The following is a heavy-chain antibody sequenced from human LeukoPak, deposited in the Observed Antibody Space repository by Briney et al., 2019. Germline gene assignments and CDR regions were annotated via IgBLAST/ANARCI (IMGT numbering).Heavy chain of an antibody. Sequence: PGGSLRLSCAASGFTFSSYAMSWVSQAPGKGLEWVSSISASGGSTYYADSVKGRFAISRDNSKNTLYLQMNSLRAEDTAVYYCAKPFGGGYDLDYWGQGTLVTVSS. J-gene: IGHJ4*02. CDR3: AKPFGGGYDLDY. D-gene: IGHD5-12*01. CDR2: ISASGGST. V-gene: IGHV3-23*01. CDR1: GFTFSSYA.